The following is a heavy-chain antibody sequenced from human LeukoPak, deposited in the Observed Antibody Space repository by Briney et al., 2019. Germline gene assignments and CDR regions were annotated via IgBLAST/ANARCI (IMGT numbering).Heavy chain of an antibody. D-gene: IGHD6-19*01. CDR3: ARVRSIAVAVHAFDI. CDR1: GFTFSSYS. CDR2: ISSSSSTI. Sequence: PGGSLRLSCAASGFTFSSYSMNWVRQAPGKGLEWVSYISSSSSTIYYADSVKGRFTISRDNAKNSLYLQMNSLRAEDTAVYYCARVRSIAVAVHAFDIWGQGTMVTVSS. V-gene: IGHV3-48*04. J-gene: IGHJ3*02.